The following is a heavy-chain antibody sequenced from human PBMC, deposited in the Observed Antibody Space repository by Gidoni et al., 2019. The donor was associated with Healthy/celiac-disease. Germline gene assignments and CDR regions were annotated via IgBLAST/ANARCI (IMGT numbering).Heavy chain of an antibody. CDR1: GGSISSGGYY. CDR2: ISYSGST. Sequence: QVQLQESGPGLVTPSQTLSLTCTVSGGSISSGGYYWSWIRQHPGKGLEWIGYISYSGSTYYNPSLKSRVTISVDTSKNQFSLKLSSVTAADTAVYYCAGVSPKLSRYCSGGSCYDYWGQGTLVTVSS. J-gene: IGHJ4*02. D-gene: IGHD2-15*01. V-gene: IGHV4-31*03. CDR3: AGVSPKLSRYCSGGSCYDY.